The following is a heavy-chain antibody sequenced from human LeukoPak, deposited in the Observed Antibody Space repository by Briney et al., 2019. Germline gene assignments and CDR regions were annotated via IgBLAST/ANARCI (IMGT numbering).Heavy chain of an antibody. CDR2: IYPGDSDT. V-gene: IGHV5-51*01. CDR1: GYSFTSYW. CDR3: ARLKNLYCSSTSCYTGTFDY. D-gene: IGHD2-2*01. J-gene: IGHJ4*02. Sequence: GESLKISCKGSGYSFTSYWIGWVRQMPGKGLEWMGIIYPGDSDTRYSPSFQGQVTISADKSISTAYLQWSSLKASDTAMYYCARLKNLYCSSTSCYTGTFDYWGQGTLVTVSS.